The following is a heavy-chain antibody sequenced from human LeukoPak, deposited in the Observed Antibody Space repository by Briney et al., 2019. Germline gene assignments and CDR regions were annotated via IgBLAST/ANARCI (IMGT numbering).Heavy chain of an antibody. D-gene: IGHD7-27*01. CDR3: AKDTVEGTGD. J-gene: IGHJ4*02. V-gene: IGHV3-23*01. CDR1: GFTFSNYA. Sequence: GGSLRLSCAASGFTFSNYAMTWVRQAPGKGLEWVSAISGSGYSTYYADSVKGRFTIPRASSKNTLYLQMNSLRADDTAVYYCAKDTVEGTGDWGQGTLVTVSS. CDR2: ISGSGYST.